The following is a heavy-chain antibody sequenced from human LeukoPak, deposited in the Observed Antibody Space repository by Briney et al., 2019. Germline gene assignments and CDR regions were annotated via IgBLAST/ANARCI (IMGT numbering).Heavy chain of an antibody. CDR2: ISAYKGNT. Sequence: ASVKVSFKASGYTFISYGISWVRQAPGQGLEWMGWISAYKGNTKYAQKFQGRVTMTTDTSTSAAYMELRSLRSDDTAVYYCARVRGRSNWFAPWGQGTLVTVSS. D-gene: IGHD3-16*01. J-gene: IGHJ5*02. CDR3: ARVRGRSNWFAP. V-gene: IGHV1-18*04. CDR1: GYTFISYG.